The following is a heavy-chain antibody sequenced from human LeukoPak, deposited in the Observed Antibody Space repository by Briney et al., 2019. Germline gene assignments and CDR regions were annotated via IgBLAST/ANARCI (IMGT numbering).Heavy chain of an antibody. V-gene: IGHV3-23*01. J-gene: IGHJ4*02. D-gene: IGHD5-24*01. CDR1: GCTFSSYS. CDR3: PNEDDGHLLGADH. Sequence: GGSLRLTCAASGCTFSSYSMNGVGQAPGKGLEGVAGICYIGGDKYNPDPVSGRPTIFSNNSINTLYVQTSSLAADDTACYYCPNEDDGHLLGADHWGQGTLVTVSS. CDR2: ICYIGGDK.